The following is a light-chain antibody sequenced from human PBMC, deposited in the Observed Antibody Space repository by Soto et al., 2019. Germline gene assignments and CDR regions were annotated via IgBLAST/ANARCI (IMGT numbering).Light chain of an antibody. Sequence: QSALTQPASVSGSPGQSITISCTGTSSDVGGYNYVSWYQQHPGKAPKLMIYDVSNRPSGVSNRFSGSKSGNTASLTISGLQAEDEADYKSSSYTSSSPPYVFGTGTKLTVL. V-gene: IGLV2-14*01. CDR1: SSDVGGYNY. J-gene: IGLJ1*01. CDR2: DVS. CDR3: SSYTSSSPPYV.